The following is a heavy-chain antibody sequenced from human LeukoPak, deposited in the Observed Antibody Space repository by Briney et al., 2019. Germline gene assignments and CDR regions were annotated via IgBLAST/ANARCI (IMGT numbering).Heavy chain of an antibody. V-gene: IGHV4-4*08. D-gene: IGHD4/OR15-4a*01. CDR1: GGSISGSY. Sequence: SETLSLTCTVSGGSISGSYWSWIRQPPGKGLEWIAYMYNSGSTNYNPSLKSRVTISVDTSKNQFSLKLSSVTAADTAVYYCARRGKGLDYDFDYWGQGTLVTVSS. CDR3: ARRGKGLDYDFDY. J-gene: IGHJ4*02. CDR2: MYNSGST.